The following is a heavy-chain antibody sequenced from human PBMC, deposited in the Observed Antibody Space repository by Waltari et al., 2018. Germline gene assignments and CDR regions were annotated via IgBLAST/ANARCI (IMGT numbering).Heavy chain of an antibody. CDR3: ARPPVPAATTDFDY. V-gene: IGHV5-51*01. CDR2: IYPRDSDT. CDR1: GYRFPDSR. Sequence: EVQLVQSGAEVKQPGESLKISCKGSGYRFPDSRTVWVRQMPGKGLEWMGIIYPRDSDTRYSPSFQGQVTISADKSISTAYLQWSSLKASDTAMYYCARPPVPAATTDFDYWGQGTLVTVSS. J-gene: IGHJ4*02. D-gene: IGHD2-2*01.